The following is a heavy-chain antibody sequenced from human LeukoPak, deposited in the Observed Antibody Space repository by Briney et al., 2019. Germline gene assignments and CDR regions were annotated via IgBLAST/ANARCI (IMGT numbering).Heavy chain of an antibody. V-gene: IGHV3-23*01. J-gene: IGHJ4*02. Sequence: GSAVITFYADSAKGRFTISRDNSKNTLYLQMNSLRAEDTAVYYCARDVKDTAMAEGFDYWGQGTLVTVS. CDR2: GSAVIT. D-gene: IGHD5-18*01. CDR3: ARDVKDTAMAEGFDY.